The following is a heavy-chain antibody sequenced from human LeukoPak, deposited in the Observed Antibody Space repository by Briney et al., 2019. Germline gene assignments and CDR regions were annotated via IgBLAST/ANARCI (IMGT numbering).Heavy chain of an antibody. CDR2: INAGSGST. D-gene: IGHD3-10*01. CDR1: GYSFTTYY. V-gene: IGHV1-46*01. CDR3: ARIGSGSYSDY. J-gene: IGHJ4*02. Sequence: GASVKVSCKASGYSFTTYYMHWVRQAPGQGREWVGIINAGSGSTSYAQKFQGRVAMTRDTSTRTVYMELGSLRSEDTAVYYCARIGSGSYSDYWGQGSLVTVSS.